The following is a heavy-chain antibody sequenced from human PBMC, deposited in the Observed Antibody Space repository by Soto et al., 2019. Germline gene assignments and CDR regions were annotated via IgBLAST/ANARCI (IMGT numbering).Heavy chain of an antibody. CDR3: ARDPNYDFWSGYRNKEGTYGMDV. Sequence: RRLSCAASGFAFSGYEMNWVRQAPGRGLEWVSYISSGGSTIYYADSVKGRFTISRDNAKNSLYLQMNSLRAEDTAVYYCARDPNYDFWSGYRNKEGTYGMDVWGQGTTVTVSS. J-gene: IGHJ6*02. CDR1: GFAFSGYE. CDR2: ISSGGSTI. D-gene: IGHD3-3*01. V-gene: IGHV3-48*03.